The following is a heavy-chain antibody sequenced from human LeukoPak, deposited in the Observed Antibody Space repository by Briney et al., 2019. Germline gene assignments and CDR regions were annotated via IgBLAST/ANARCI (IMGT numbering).Heavy chain of an antibody. CDR3: ASSAQWLVTGYFDY. Sequence: SGTLSLTCAVYGGSFSGYYWSWIRQPPGKGLEWIGEINHSGSTNYNPSLKSRVTISVDTSKNQFSLKLSSVTAADTAVYYCASSAQWLVTGYFDYWGQGTLVTVSS. J-gene: IGHJ4*02. CDR1: GGSFSGYY. D-gene: IGHD6-19*01. CDR2: INHSGST. V-gene: IGHV4-34*01.